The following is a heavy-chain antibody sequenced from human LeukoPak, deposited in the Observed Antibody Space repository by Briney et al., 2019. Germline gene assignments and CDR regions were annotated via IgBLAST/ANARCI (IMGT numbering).Heavy chain of an antibody. CDR2: ISGRGSST. Sequence: GGSLGLSCAASGFIFSSYGMSWVRQAPGKGLEWVSAISGRGSSTYYADSVKGRFTISRDNSKSTLFLQMNSLRAEDTAVYYCASDRKVIAPAGSNFGRIDYWGQGTLVTVSS. J-gene: IGHJ4*02. CDR1: GFIFSSYG. D-gene: IGHD6-13*01. V-gene: IGHV3-23*01. CDR3: ASDRKVIAPAGSNFGRIDY.